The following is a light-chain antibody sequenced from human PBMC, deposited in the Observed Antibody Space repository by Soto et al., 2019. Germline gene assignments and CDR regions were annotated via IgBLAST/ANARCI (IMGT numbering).Light chain of an antibody. V-gene: IGKV3-15*01. J-gene: IGKJ1*01. CDR1: QSVSNN. CDR3: QQYNNWWT. Sequence: EIVMTQSPATLSVSPGERATLSCRASQSVSNNLAWYQQKPAQAPRLLISGASTRATGIPDRFSGSGSGTEFALTISILQSEDFAVYYCQQYNNWWTFGQGTKVEIK. CDR2: GAS.